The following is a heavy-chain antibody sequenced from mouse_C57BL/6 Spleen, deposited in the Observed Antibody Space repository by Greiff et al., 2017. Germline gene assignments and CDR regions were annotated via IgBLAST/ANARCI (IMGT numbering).Heavy chain of an antibody. Sequence: EVKLQQSGAELVRPGASVKLSCTASGFNIKDYYMHWVKQRPEQGLEWIGRIDPEDGDTEYAPKFQGKATMTADTSSNTAYLQLSSLTSEDTAVYYCTTDYYGNPFAYWGQGTLVTVSA. CDR2: IDPEDGDT. CDR3: TTDYYGNPFAY. V-gene: IGHV14-1*01. CDR1: GFNIKDYY. J-gene: IGHJ3*01. D-gene: IGHD2-1*01.